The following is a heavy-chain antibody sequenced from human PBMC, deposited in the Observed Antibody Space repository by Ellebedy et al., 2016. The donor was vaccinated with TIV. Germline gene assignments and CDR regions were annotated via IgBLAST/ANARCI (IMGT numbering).Heavy chain of an antibody. J-gene: IGHJ4*02. D-gene: IGHD2-21*02. CDR1: GFTFSSYW. Sequence: GESLKISXAASGFTFSSYWMHWVRQAPGKGLEWVAVISYDGSNKYYADSVKGRFTISRDNSKNTLYLQMNSLRAEDTAVYYCARGVGGDCYSGFDYWGQGTLVTVSS. V-gene: IGHV3-30-3*01. CDR3: ARGVGGDCYSGFDY. CDR2: ISYDGSNK.